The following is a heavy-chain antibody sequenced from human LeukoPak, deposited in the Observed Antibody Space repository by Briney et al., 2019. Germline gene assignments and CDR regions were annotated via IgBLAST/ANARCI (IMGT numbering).Heavy chain of an antibody. CDR1: GFTFSSYG. Sequence: PGRSLRLSCAAAGFTFSSYGMHWVRQAPGKGLEWVAGIWYDGSNRYYADSVKGRFPISRDNSKHTLYLQMNSLSAEDTAVYYCAKEAIAVAGSQPFDYWGQGTLVTVSS. CDR2: IWYDGSNR. V-gene: IGHV3-33*06. CDR3: AKEAIAVAGSQPFDY. J-gene: IGHJ4*02. D-gene: IGHD6-19*01.